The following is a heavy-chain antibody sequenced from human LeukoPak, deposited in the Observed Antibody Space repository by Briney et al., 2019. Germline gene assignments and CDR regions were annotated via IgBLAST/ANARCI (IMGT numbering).Heavy chain of an antibody. Sequence: ASVKVSYKASGYTFTSYGISWVQQAPGQGLEWMGWISAYNGNTNYAQKLQGRVTMTTDTSTSTAYMELRSQRSDDTAVYYCAGDYQTSQGYCSSTGCYARPPLRYWGQGTLVTVSS. CDR3: AGDYQTSQGYCSSTGCYARPPLRY. V-gene: IGHV1-18*01. CDR1: GYTFTSYG. CDR2: ISAYNGNT. D-gene: IGHD2-2*01. J-gene: IGHJ4*02.